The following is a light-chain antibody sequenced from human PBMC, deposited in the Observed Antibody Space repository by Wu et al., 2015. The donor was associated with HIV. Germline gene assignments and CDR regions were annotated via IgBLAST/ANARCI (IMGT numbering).Light chain of an antibody. V-gene: IGKV1-NL1*01. CDR1: QDIRNS. Sequence: DIQMTQSPSSLSASVGDKVTITCRASQDIRNSLAWLQQRPGQAPKLLLYAASTLESGVPSRFSGTGYGTDFTLTISGLQPDDFAAYYCQQYYKWPPLTFGGGTRVEI. CDR3: QQYYKWPPLT. J-gene: IGKJ4*01. CDR2: AAS.